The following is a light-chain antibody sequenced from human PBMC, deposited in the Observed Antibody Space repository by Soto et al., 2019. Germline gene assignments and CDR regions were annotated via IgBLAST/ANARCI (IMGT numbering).Light chain of an antibody. CDR3: QQRSNWPPRIT. CDR1: QSVSNY. V-gene: IGKV3-11*01. J-gene: IGKJ4*01. CDR2: DAS. Sequence: DIVLTQSPATLSLSPGERATLSCRASQSVSNYLAWYQQKPGQAPRLLIYDASNRATGIPARFSGSGSGTDFTLTISSLEPEDVAVYYCQQRSNWPPRITFGGGTKVEIK.